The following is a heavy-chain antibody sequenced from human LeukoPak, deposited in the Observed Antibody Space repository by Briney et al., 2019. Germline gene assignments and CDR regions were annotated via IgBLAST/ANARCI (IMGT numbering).Heavy chain of an antibody. D-gene: IGHD5-18*01. CDR3: ARGPHDTAYYFDQ. CDR1: GFSFTGYF. V-gene: IGHV1-2*06. J-gene: IGHJ4*02. Sequence: GASVKVSCKASGFSFTGYFMHWVRQAPGQGPEWMGRIDPNSGGTNYALKFQGRVTMTRDTPITTAYMDLSRLRSDDTAMYYCARGPHDTAYYFDQWGQGTLVTVSS. CDR2: IDPNSGGT.